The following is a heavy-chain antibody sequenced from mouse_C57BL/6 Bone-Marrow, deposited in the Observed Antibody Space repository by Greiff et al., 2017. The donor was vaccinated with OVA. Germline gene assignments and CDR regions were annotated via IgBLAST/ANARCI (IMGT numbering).Heavy chain of an antibody. CDR2: INSNNGGT. CDR1: GYTFTDYN. Sequence: VQLKQSGPELAKPGASVKIPCKASGYTFTDYNMDWVKQSHGKSLEWIGDINSNNGGTIYNQKFKGKATLTVDKSSSTAYMELRSLTSEDTAVYYCARGSYYDDDGGAWFAFCGQGTLVTVTA. D-gene: IGHD2-4*01. CDR3: ARGSYYDDDGGAWFAF. J-gene: IGHJ3*01. V-gene: IGHV1-18*01.